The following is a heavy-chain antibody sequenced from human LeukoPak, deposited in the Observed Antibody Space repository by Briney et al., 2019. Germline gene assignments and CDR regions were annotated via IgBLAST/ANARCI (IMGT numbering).Heavy chain of an antibody. CDR3: ASEMTTVTTGAFDI. J-gene: IGHJ3*02. D-gene: IGHD4-17*01. Sequence: GGPLRLSCAASGFTVSSNYMSWVRQAPGKGLEWVSVIYSGGSTYYADSVKGRFTISRDNSKNTLYLQMNSLRAEDTAVYYCASEMTTVTTGAFDIWGQGTMVTVSS. V-gene: IGHV3-53*01. CDR2: IYSGGST. CDR1: GFTVSSNY.